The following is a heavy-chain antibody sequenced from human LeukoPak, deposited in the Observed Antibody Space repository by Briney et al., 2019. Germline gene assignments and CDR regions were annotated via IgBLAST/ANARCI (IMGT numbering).Heavy chain of an antibody. J-gene: IGHJ4*02. Sequence: ASVKVSCKASGGTFSSYAISWLRQAPGQGLEWMGRSIPIFGTANYAQKFQGRVTITTDESTSTVYMELSSLRSEDTAVYYCARDYYDSSGYYYAHVYWGQGTLVTVSS. V-gene: IGHV1-69*05. D-gene: IGHD3-22*01. CDR1: GGTFSSYA. CDR3: ARDYYDSSGYYYAHVY. CDR2: SIPIFGTA.